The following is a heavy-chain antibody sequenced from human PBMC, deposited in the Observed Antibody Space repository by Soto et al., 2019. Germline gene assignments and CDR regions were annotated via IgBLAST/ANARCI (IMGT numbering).Heavy chain of an antibody. J-gene: IGHJ6*02. CDR2: IWYDGSNK. Sequence: GGSLRLSCAASGFTFSSYGMHWVRQAPGKGLGWVAVIWYDGSNKYYADSVKGRFTISRDNSKNTLYLQMNSLRAEDTAVYYCARGGSGGYSDGLYYYGMDVWGQGTTVTVSS. V-gene: IGHV3-33*01. D-gene: IGHD5-18*01. CDR3: ARGGSGGYSDGLYYYGMDV. CDR1: GFTFSSYG.